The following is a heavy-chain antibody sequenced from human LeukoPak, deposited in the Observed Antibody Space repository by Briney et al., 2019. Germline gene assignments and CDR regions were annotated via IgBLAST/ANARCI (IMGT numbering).Heavy chain of an antibody. J-gene: IGHJ4*02. CDR2: ISYDGSNK. D-gene: IGHD2-21*02. CDR3: ARESIVVVTAMDY. CDR1: GFTFSSYA. Sequence: GGSLRLSCAASGFTFSSYAMHWVRQAPGKGLEWVAVISYDGSNKYYADSVKGRFTISRDNSKSTLYLQMNSLRAEDTAVYYCARESIVVVTAMDYWGQGTLVTVSS. V-gene: IGHV3-30-3*01.